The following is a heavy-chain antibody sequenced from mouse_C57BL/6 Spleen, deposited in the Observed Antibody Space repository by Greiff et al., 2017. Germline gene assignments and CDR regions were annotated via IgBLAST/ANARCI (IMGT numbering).Heavy chain of an antibody. V-gene: IGHV5-9-1*02. CDR1: GFTFSSYA. CDR3: TRDLQFITTVVADYAMDY. Sequence: EVKLVESGEGLVKPGGSLKLSCAASGFTFSSYAMSWVRQTPEKRLEWVAYISSGGDYIYYADTVKGRFTIPRDNARNTLYLQMSSLKSEDTAMYYCTRDLQFITTVVADYAMDYWGQGTSVTVAS. J-gene: IGHJ4*01. CDR2: ISSGGDYI. D-gene: IGHD1-1*01.